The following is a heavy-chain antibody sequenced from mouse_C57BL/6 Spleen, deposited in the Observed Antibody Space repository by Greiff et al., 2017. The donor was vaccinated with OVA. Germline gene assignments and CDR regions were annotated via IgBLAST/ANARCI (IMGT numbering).Heavy chain of an antibody. CDR2: IHPNSGST. D-gene: IGHD2-3*01. J-gene: IGHJ4*01. V-gene: IGHV1-64*01. CDR3: VYDGLRNAMDY. CDR1: GYTFTSYW. Sequence: VQLQQPGAELVKPGASVKLSCKASGYTFTSYWMHWVKQRPGQGLEWIGMIHPNSGSTNYNEKFKSKATLTVDKSSSTAYMQLSSLTSEDSAVYYCVYDGLRNAMDYWGQGTSVTVSS.